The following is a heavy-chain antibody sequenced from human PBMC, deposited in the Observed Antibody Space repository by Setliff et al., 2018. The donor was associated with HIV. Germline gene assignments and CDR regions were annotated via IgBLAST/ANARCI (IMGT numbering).Heavy chain of an antibody. CDR1: GYNFTDYD. J-gene: IGHJ5*02. CDR2: ISGNNGNT. Sequence: GASVKVSCKASGYNFTDYDINWVRQAPGQGLEWMGWISGNNGNTNYAQQLQGRVTLTTDTSTSTAYMERRSLRSDDTAVYYCARFAVAGTKWSDPWGQGTLVTVSS. CDR3: ARFAVAGTKWSDP. D-gene: IGHD6-19*01. V-gene: IGHV1-18*01.